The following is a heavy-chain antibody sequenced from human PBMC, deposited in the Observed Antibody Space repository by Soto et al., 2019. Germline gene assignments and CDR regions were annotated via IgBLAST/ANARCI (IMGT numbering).Heavy chain of an antibody. Sequence: QLHLVQSGAVVKKPGASVTVSCSASGYPVTAYYMHWVRQAPGRGLEWMGGINPATGAAKYTQTFLGRVTMTRGTSTSTVFMELSGLTSEATAGFYCARGGGVGVAGSAAFDMWGQGTLVTVSS. CDR2: INPATGAA. CDR1: GYPVTAYY. CDR3: ARGGGVGVAGSAAFDM. J-gene: IGHJ3*02. V-gene: IGHV1-2*02. D-gene: IGHD3-3*01.